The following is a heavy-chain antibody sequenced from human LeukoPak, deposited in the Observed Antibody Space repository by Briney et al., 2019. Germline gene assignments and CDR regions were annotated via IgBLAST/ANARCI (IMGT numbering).Heavy chain of an antibody. CDR2: IIPILGIA. D-gene: IGHD3-3*01. CDR3: ARATGDYDFWSGYYTNFDY. Sequence: ASVKVSCKASGGTFSSYAISWVRQAPGQGLEWMGRIIPILGIANYAQKFQGRVTITADKFTSTAYMELSSLRSEDTAVYYCARATGDYDFWSGYYTNFDYWGQGTLVTVSS. J-gene: IGHJ4*02. V-gene: IGHV1-69*04. CDR1: GGTFSSYA.